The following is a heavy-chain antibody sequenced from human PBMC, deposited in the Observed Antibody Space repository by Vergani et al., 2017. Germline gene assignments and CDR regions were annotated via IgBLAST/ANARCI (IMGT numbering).Heavy chain of an antibody. CDR3: VRDRRPEVVNIFNY. CDR1: GFTFNQYG. CDR2: TWYDGNNK. V-gene: IGHV3-33*01. J-gene: IGHJ4*02. Sequence: QVQLVESGGGVVQPGRSLRLSCAASGFTFNQYGMHWVRQAPGKGLEWVAVTWYDGNNKQYADSVKGRFTISRDNSKSTMYLQMNSLRDEDTAVYYCVRDRRPEVVNIFNYWGRGTLVTVSS. D-gene: IGHD4-23*01.